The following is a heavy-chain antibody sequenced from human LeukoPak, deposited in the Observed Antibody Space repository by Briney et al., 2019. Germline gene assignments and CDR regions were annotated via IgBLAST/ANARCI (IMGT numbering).Heavy chain of an antibody. CDR1: GFTLSTFW. CDR2: IKQDESEK. CDR3: ARPRWLQFGPHDS. V-gene: IGHV3-7*01. D-gene: IGHD5-24*01. Sequence: GGSLRLSCAASGFTLSTFWMSWVRQAPGKGLEWVANIKQDESEKYYVDSVKGRFTISRDNAKNSLFLQIDSLRAEDTAVYYCARPRWLQFGPHDSWGQGTLVTVSS. J-gene: IGHJ4*02.